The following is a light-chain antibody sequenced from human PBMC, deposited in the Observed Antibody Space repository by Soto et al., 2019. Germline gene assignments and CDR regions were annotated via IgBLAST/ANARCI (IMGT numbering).Light chain of an antibody. CDR2: DAS. V-gene: IGKV3-11*01. CDR1: QSVSSF. Sequence: EVVLTQSPATLSLSPGESATLSCRASQSVSSFLAWYQQKLGQAPSLLIFDASNRATGIPARFSGSGSGTAFTPTIISLEPEDFAVYFCQQRRNWALTFGGGTKVEIK. J-gene: IGKJ4*01. CDR3: QQRRNWALT.